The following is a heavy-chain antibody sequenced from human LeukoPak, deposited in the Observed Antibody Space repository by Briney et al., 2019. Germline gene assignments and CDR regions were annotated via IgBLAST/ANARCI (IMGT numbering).Heavy chain of an antibody. CDR3: ARDVSIWFDY. CDR1: GFTFSTYD. CDR2: ISSSGITI. J-gene: IGHJ4*02. V-gene: IGHV3-48*03. D-gene: IGHD3-3*01. Sequence: GGSLRLSCAASGFTFSTYDMNWVRQAPGKGLEWISYISSSGITIFYADSVKGRFTISRDNSKNTLYLQMNSLRAEDTAVYYCARDVSIWFDYWGQGTLVTVSS.